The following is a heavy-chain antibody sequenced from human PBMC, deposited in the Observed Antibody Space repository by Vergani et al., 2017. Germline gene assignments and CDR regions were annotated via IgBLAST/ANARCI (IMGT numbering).Heavy chain of an antibody. V-gene: IGHV1-8*02. CDR2: MNPNSGNT. J-gene: IGHJ3*01. CDR3: ARAPFRITAAEDYAFDV. Sequence: QVQLVQSGAEVKEPGGSVQVSCKASGYTLNTYDINWVRQAAGQGLEWMGWMNPNSGNTGYAKKFQGRVTMTSITSIGTAYMELSGLTSDDTAVYYCARAPFRITAAEDYAFDVWGQGTLVTVSS. CDR1: GYTLNTYD. D-gene: IGHD6-13*01.